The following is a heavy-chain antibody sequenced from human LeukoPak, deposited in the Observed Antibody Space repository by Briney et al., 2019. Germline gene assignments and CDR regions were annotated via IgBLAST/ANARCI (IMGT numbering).Heavy chain of an antibody. CDR2: INTYSGGT. J-gene: IGHJ4*02. D-gene: IGHD6-19*01. CDR1: GYTFTDSY. CDR3: ARAAGYSSGWHIDY. Sequence: GASVKVSCKASGYTFTDSYMHWVRQAPGQGLEWMGCINTYSGGTNNAQNFQGRVTMTRDTSIGTAYMELSRLRTDDTAVYYCARAAGYSSGWHIDYWGQGTLDTVSS. V-gene: IGHV1-2*02.